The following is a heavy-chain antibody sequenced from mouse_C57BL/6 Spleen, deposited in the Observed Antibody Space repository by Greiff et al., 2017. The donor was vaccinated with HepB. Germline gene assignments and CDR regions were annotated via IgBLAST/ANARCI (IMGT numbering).Heavy chain of an antibody. V-gene: IGHV1-82*01. CDR2: IYPGDGDT. J-gene: IGHJ1*03. Sequence: QVQLQQSGPELVKPGASVKISCKASGYAFSSSWMNWVKQRPGKGLEWIGRIYPGDGDTNYNGKFKGKATLTADKSSSTAYMQLSSLTSEDSAVYFCAGPIYYGNYEEYFDVWGTGTTVTVSS. CDR1: GYAFSSSW. CDR3: AGPIYYGNYEEYFDV. D-gene: IGHD2-1*01.